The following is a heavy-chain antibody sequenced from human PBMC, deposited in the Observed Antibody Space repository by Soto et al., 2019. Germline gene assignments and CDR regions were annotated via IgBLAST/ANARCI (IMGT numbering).Heavy chain of an antibody. Sequence: NSAAWNWIRQSPSRGLEWLGRTYYRSKWYNDYAVSVKSRITINPDTSKNQFSLQLNSVTPEDTAVYYCARGSVSSGSSTFDPWGQETLVTVSS. CDR3: ARGSVSSGSSTFDP. J-gene: IGHJ5*02. CDR2: TYYRSKWYN. V-gene: IGHV6-1*01. CDR1: NSAA. D-gene: IGHD1-26*01.